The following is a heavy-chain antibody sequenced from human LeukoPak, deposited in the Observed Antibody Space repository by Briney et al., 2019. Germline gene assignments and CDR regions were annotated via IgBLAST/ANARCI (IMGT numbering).Heavy chain of an antibody. Sequence: PGGCLRLSCAVSGFTLSSCWMHWVRHAPGEGRVWVSRINSDGSTTNNADSVKGRFTIFRDNPKNTLYLQMNSLRDEDAAVYYCASLVGGYYPPVEAFDIWGQGTMVTVSS. D-gene: IGHD3-3*01. J-gene: IGHJ3*02. CDR1: GFTLSSCW. CDR2: INSDGSTT. V-gene: IGHV3-74*01. CDR3: ASLVGGYYPPVEAFDI.